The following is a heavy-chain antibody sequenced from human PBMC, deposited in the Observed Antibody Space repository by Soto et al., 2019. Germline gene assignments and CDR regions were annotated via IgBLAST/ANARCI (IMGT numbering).Heavy chain of an antibody. CDR1: GDTFSFYT. V-gene: IGHV1-69*02. CDR2: VNPILAMS. D-gene: IGHD3-10*01. J-gene: IGHJ4*02. Sequence: QVQLVQSGAEVKKPGSSVKVSCKASGDTFSFYTLNWVRQAPGQGFEWVGRVNPILAMSSSAHKFQGRVSMFADKSPGTAYMELRSLRSDDTAVYYCAPSYGSGSSPFDYCGQGTLVSVSS. CDR3: APSYGSGSSPFDY.